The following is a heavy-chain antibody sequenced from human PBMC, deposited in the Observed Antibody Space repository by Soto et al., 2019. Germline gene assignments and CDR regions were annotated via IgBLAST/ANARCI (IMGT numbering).Heavy chain of an antibody. D-gene: IGHD2-2*01. Sequence: QVQLVESGGGLVKPGGYLRLSCAASGFTLSGYYMSWIRQAPGKGLECISYISSSGDRTKYADSVKGRFTISRDNAKKSLYLLRTGLRAEDTAVYYCGSETSYHFDTWGQGTLVTVSS. V-gene: IGHV3-11*05. J-gene: IGHJ4*02. CDR2: ISSSGDRT. CDR3: GSETSYHFDT. CDR1: GFTLSGYY.